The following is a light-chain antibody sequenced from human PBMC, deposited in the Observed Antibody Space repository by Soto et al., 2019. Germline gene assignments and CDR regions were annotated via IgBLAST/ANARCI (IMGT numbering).Light chain of an antibody. J-gene: IGKJ2*01. CDR3: QQYDNLPPYT. CDR1: QDISNY. CDR2: DAS. Sequence: DIQMTQSPSSLSASVGDRVTITCQASQDISNYLNWYQQKPGKAPKLLIYDASNLETGVPSRFSGSGSGTDFTLPISSLQHEDIATYYCQQYDNLPPYTFGQGTKLEIK. V-gene: IGKV1-33*01.